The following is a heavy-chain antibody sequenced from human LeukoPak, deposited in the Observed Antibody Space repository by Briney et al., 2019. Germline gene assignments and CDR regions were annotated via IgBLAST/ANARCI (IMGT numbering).Heavy chain of an antibody. V-gene: IGHV3-64*01. Sequence: PGGSLRLSCAASGFTFSNYFMHWVRQAPGKGLEYFSAISGTGSTTYYTNSVKGRFTISRDNSKNTPYLQMGGLRAEEMAVYYCATSRYCSGGDCYSLAFDIWGQGTMVTVSS. J-gene: IGHJ3*02. CDR2: ISGTGSTT. CDR1: GFTFSNYF. CDR3: ATSRYCSGGDCYSLAFDI. D-gene: IGHD2-15*01.